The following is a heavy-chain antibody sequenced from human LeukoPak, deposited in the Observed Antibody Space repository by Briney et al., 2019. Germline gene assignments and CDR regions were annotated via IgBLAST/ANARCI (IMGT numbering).Heavy chain of an antibody. CDR3: GRGNKSFDP. Sequence: ASVKVSCKASGYTFTGYYMHWVRQAPGQGLEWMGWINPNAGGTNYAQKFQGRVTMTKDTSTNAAYVELNKLTSDDTAVYYCGRGNKSFDPWGQGTLVTVSS. V-gene: IGHV1-2*02. J-gene: IGHJ5*02. CDR2: INPNAGGT. CDR1: GYTFTGYY.